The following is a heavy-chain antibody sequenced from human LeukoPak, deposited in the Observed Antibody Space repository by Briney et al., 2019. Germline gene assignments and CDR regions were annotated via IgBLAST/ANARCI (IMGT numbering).Heavy chain of an antibody. J-gene: IGHJ4*02. CDR1: GGSISSYY. Sequence: SETLSLTCTVSGGSISSYYWSWIRQPPGKGLEWIGYIYYSGSTNYNPSLKSRVTISVDTSKNQFSLKLSSVTAADTAVYYCARIFEQQPPDYFDYWGQGTLVTVSS. CDR2: IYYSGST. D-gene: IGHD6-13*01. V-gene: IGHV4-59*01. CDR3: ARIFEQQPPDYFDY.